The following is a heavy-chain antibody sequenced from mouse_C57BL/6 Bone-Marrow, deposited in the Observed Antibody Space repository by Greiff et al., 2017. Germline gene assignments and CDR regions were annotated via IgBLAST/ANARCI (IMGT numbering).Heavy chain of an antibody. CDR1: GYTFTDYY. CDR2: INPNNGGT. D-gene: IGHD6-5*01. J-gene: IGHJ4*01. V-gene: IGHV1-26*01. Sequence: EVQLQQSGPELVKPGASVKISCKASGYTFTDYYMNWVKQSHGKSLEWIGDINPNNGGTSYNQKFKGKATLTVDKSSSTAYMELRSLTSEDSAVYYCARYAEEDAMDYWGQGTSVTVSS. CDR3: ARYAEEDAMDY.